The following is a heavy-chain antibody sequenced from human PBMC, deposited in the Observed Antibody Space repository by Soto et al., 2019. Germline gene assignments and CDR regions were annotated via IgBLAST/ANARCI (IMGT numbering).Heavy chain of an antibody. CDR1: GGSISSYY. CDR2: IYYSGST. CDR3: ARAPYSGYDLDY. V-gene: IGHV4-59*01. J-gene: IGHJ4*02. D-gene: IGHD5-12*01. Sequence: PSETLSLTCTVSGGSISSYYWSWIRQPPGKGLEWIGYIYYSGSTNYNPSLKSRVTISVDTSKNQFSLKLSSVTAADTAVYYCARAPYSGYDLDYWGQGTLVTVSS.